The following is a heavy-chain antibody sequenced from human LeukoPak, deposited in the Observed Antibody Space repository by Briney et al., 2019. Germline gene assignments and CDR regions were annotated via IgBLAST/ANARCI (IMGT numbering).Heavy chain of an antibody. V-gene: IGHV3-30*02. Sequence: GGSLRLSCAASGFTFSTYGMHWVRQAPGKGLEWVAFIRYDGSNKYYADSVKGRFTISRDNSKNTLYLQMNSLRAEDTAFYYCARNTGAYSSTWYVYYMDVWGKGTTVIVSS. J-gene: IGHJ6*03. CDR2: IRYDGSNK. CDR1: GFTFSTYG. D-gene: IGHD6-13*01. CDR3: ARNTGAYSSTWYVYYMDV.